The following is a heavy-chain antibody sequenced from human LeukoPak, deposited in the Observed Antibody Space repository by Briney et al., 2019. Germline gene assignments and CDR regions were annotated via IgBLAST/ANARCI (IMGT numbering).Heavy chain of an antibody. J-gene: IGHJ4*02. CDR2: INPNSGGT. CDR3: ARDYGSSGWGYYFDY. V-gene: IGHV1-2*02. CDR1: GYTFTGYY. Sequence: GASVKVSCKASGYTFTGYYMHWVRQAPGQGLEWMGWINPNSGGTNYAQKFQGRVTMTRDTSISTAYMELSRLRSDDTAVYYCARDYGSSGWGYYFDYWGQGTLVTVSS. D-gene: IGHD6-19*01.